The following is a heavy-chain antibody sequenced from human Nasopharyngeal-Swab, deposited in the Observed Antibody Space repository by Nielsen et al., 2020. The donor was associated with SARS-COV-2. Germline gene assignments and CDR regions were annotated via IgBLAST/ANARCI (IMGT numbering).Heavy chain of an antibody. D-gene: IGHD1-26*01. J-gene: IGHJ4*02. CDR2: VYYSGST. V-gene: IGHV4-39*01. Sequence: SETLSLTCPVSGGSVSTTTYFWGWIRQPPRKGLEWIGTVYYSGSTYYNPSLKSRVTISVDTSKNQFSLKLNSVTATDTAVYYCARGYGSFPYYFDHWGQGTLVTVSS. CDR1: GGSVSTTTYF. CDR3: ARGYGSFPYYFDH.